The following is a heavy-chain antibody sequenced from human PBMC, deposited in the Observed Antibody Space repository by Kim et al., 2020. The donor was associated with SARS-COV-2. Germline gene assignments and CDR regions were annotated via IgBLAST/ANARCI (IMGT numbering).Heavy chain of an antibody. CDR3: ARIRAAWPDD. CDR2: INTKTGSP. V-gene: IGHV7-4-1*02. Sequence: ASVKVSCKTSGYTFTASAINWVRQAPGQGLEWMGWINTKTGSPNYAQGFTGRFVFSVDTSVNTAYLEISPLGPEDTAVYYCARIRAAWPDDWGQGTLVTV. CDR1: GYTFTASA. J-gene: IGHJ4*02.